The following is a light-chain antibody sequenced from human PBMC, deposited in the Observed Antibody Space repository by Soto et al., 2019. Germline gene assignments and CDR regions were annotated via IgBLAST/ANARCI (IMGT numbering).Light chain of an antibody. J-gene: IGLJ3*02. CDR3: QSYDSSLSGGV. CDR2: GNS. CDR1: SSNIGAGYD. Sequence: QSVLTQPPSVSGAPGQRVTISCTGSSSNIGAGYDVHWYQQLPGTAPKLLIYGNSNRPSGVPDRFSGSKSGTSASLAITVLQAEDEAEYYCQSYDSSLSGGVFGGGTKVTVL. V-gene: IGLV1-40*01.